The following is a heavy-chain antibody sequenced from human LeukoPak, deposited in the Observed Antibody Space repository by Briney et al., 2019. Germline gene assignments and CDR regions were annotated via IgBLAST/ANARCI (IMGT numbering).Heavy chain of an antibody. D-gene: IGHD1-1*01. CDR3: PTWMTAKTGFDY. CDR1: GGSISNNNYY. CDR2: IYYSGSP. V-gene: IGHV4-39*01. J-gene: IGHJ4*02. Sequence: SETLSLTCTVSGGSISNNNYYWVWIRQPPGKGLECIGSIYYSGSPYYNPSLKSRVTISVDTSKNQFSLRLSSVTAADTAVYYCPTWMTAKTGFDYWGQGTLVTVSS.